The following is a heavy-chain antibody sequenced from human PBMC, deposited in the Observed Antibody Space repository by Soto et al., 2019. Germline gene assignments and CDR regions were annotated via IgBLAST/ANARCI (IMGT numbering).Heavy chain of an antibody. J-gene: IGHJ6*02. CDR1: GYTLTSYY. CDR3: AREAIADTTYYYYGMDV. CDR2: INPSGGST. D-gene: IGHD6-13*01. V-gene: IGHV1-46*01. Sequence: ASVKVSCKASGYTLTSYYMHWVRQAPGQGLEWMGIINPSGGSTSYAQKFQGRVTMTRDTSTSTVYMELSSLRSEDTAVYYCAREAIADTTYYYYGMDVWGQGTTVTVSS.